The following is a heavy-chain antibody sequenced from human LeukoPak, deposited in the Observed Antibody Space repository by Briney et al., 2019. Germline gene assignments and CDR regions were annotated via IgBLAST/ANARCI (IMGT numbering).Heavy chain of an antibody. Sequence: GESLKISCKGSGYSFTSYWISWVRKMPGKGLEWMGRIDPSDSYTNYSPSLQGHVTISADKSISTAYLQWSSLKASDTAMYYCARRYYYGSGSYYKELDYWAQGTLVTVSS. CDR2: IDPSDSYT. V-gene: IGHV5-10-1*01. J-gene: IGHJ4*02. D-gene: IGHD3-10*01. CDR1: GYSFTSYW. CDR3: ARRYYYGSGSYYKELDY.